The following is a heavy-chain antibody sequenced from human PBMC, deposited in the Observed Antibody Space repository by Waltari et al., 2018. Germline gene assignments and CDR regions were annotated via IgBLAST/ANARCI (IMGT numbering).Heavy chain of an antibody. Sequence: QVQLVESGGGVVQPGRSLRLSCAASGFTFSSYGMHWVRQAPGKGLEWVAVISYDGSNKYYAGSVKGRFTISRDNSKNTLYLQMNSLRAEDTAVYYCAKDFLMLRFLEWLPDFDYWGQGTLVTVSS. CDR2: ISYDGSNK. J-gene: IGHJ4*02. CDR1: GFTFSSYG. D-gene: IGHD3-3*01. CDR3: AKDFLMLRFLEWLPDFDY. V-gene: IGHV3-30*18.